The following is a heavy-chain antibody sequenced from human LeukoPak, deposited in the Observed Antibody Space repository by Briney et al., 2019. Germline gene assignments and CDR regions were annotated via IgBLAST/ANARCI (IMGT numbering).Heavy chain of an antibody. D-gene: IGHD2-21*01. CDR3: ARVAVVPYFYYYYMDV. V-gene: IGHV3-7*01. CDR1: GFTFSSYW. Sequence: GGSLRLSCAASGFTFSSYWMSWVRQAPGKGLEWVANIKQDGSEIYYVDSVKGRFTNSRDNAKNSLYLQMNSLRAEDTAVYYCARVAVVPYFYYYYMDVWGEGTTVTVSS. J-gene: IGHJ6*03. CDR2: IKQDGSEI.